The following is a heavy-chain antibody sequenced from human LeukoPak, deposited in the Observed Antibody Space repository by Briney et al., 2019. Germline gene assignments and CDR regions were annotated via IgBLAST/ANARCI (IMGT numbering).Heavy chain of an antibody. CDR3: AKGSGNNWYFFDN. V-gene: IGHV3-66*01. Sequence: GGSLRLSCAASGFTVSSNYMSWVRQAPGKGLEWVSVIYSGGSTYYADSVKGRFTISRDNSKNTLYLQMNSLRAEDTAEYTCAKGSGNNWYFFDNWGQGTLVTVSS. J-gene: IGHJ4*02. CDR2: IYSGGST. CDR1: GFTVSSNY. D-gene: IGHD1-20*01.